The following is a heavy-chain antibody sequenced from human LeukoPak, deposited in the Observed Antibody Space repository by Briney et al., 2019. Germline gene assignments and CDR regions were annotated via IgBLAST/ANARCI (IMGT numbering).Heavy chain of an antibody. D-gene: IGHD6-13*01. V-gene: IGHV3-11*04. CDR1: GFPFNDYY. CDR3: TTELVTSAGFDY. Sequence: PGGSLRLSCAASGFPFNDYYMTWIRQAPGKGLEWVSHISSSGSTIYYADSVKGRFIISRDNAKNSLYLQMYSLRAEDTGVYYCTTELVTSAGFDYWGQGTLVTVSS. CDR2: ISSSGSTI. J-gene: IGHJ4*02.